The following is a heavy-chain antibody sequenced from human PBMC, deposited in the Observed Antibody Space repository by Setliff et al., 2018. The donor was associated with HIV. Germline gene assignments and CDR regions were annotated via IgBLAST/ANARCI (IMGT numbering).Heavy chain of an antibody. CDR1: GFTFNTYA. Sequence: GGSLRLSCAASGFTFNTYAMHWVRQAPGKGLQWVAVISYDGSNKYYADSVKGRFTISRDNSKNTLYLQMNSLRAEDTALYYCAGDTGQLVYYFDSWGQGTLVTVSS. V-gene: IGHV3-30*04. CDR2: ISYDGSNK. J-gene: IGHJ4*02. D-gene: IGHD6-6*01. CDR3: AGDTGQLVYYFDS.